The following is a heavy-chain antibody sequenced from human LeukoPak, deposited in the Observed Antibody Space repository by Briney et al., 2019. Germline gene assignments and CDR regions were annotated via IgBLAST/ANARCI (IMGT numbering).Heavy chain of an antibody. CDR1: GFAFSTYA. Sequence: PGGSLRLSCAASGFAFSTYAMTWVRQAPEKGLQWVSTISTSGRATYYADSVEGRFTISRDNSKNTLYLQMNSLRADDTAVYYCAKAAPYFLDYWGQGALVTVSS. J-gene: IGHJ4*02. V-gene: IGHV3-23*01. CDR3: AKAAPYFLDY. D-gene: IGHD2/OR15-2a*01. CDR2: ISTSGRAT.